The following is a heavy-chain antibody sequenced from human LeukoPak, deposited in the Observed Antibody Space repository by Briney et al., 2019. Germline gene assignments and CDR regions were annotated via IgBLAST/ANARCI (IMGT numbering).Heavy chain of an antibody. CDR1: GGSISSYY. V-gene: IGHV4-59*01. CDR2: IYYSGST. CDR3: ARGYGSLYYYYGMDV. Sequence: SETLSLTCTVSGGSISSYYWSWIRQPPGKGLEWIGYIYYSGSTNYNPSLKSRVTISVDTSKNQFSLKLSSVTAADTAVYYCARGYGSLYYYYGMDVWGQGNTVTVSS. D-gene: IGHD1-14*01. J-gene: IGHJ6*02.